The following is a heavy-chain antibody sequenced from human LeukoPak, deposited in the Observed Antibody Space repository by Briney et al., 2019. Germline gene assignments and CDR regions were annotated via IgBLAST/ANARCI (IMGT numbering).Heavy chain of an antibody. D-gene: IGHD3-22*01. CDR1: GFAFSNYA. CDR2: ISGSGGTT. CDR3: AKDFDSSGYHYWYFDL. J-gene: IGHJ2*01. Sequence: GGSLRLSCEPSGFAFSNYAMRWVRQAPGKGLEWVTSISGSGGTTNYADSVKGRFTISRDNSRATFYLQMNGLSAEDAAFYYCAKDFDSSGYHYWYFDLWGRGTLVAVSS. V-gene: IGHV3-23*01.